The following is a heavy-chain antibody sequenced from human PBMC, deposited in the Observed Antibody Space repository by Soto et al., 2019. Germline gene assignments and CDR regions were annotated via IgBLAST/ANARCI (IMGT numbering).Heavy chain of an antibody. CDR1: GYTFTSYA. Sequence: ASVKVSCKASGYTFTSYAISWVRQAPGQRLEWMGWISAYNDNTNYAHMLQGRVTMSIDTSTSTAYMELRSLRSDDTAVYYCARDHDSSGYYRYWGQGTLVTVSS. J-gene: IGHJ4*02. CDR2: ISAYNDNT. V-gene: IGHV1-18*01. D-gene: IGHD3-22*01. CDR3: ARDHDSSGYYRY.